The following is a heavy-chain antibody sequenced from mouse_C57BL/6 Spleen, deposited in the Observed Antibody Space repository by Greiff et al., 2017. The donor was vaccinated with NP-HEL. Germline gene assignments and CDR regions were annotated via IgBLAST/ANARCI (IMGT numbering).Heavy chain of an antibody. CDR1: GFTFSSYG. J-gene: IGHJ2*01. V-gene: IGHV5-6*01. Sequence: EVQVVESGGDLVKPGGSLKLSCAASGFTFSSYGMSWVRQTPDKRLEWVATISSGGSYTYYPDSVKGRFTISRDNAKNTLYLQMSSLKSEDTAMYYCARHVADYYFDYWGQGTTLTVSS. CDR3: ARHVADYYFDY. CDR2: ISSGGSYT.